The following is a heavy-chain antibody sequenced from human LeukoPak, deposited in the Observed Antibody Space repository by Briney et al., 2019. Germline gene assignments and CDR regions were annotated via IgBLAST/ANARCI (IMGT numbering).Heavy chain of an antibody. Sequence: SETLSLTCTVSGGSISSHYWSWIRQPPGKGLEWIGYIYYSGSTNYNPSLKSRVTISVDTSKNQFSLKLSSVTAADTAVYYCARDLPDGRYYYMDVWGKGTTVTVSS. J-gene: IGHJ6*03. CDR3: ARDLPDGRYYYMDV. CDR2: IYYSGST. V-gene: IGHV4-59*11. D-gene: IGHD5-24*01. CDR1: GGSISSHY.